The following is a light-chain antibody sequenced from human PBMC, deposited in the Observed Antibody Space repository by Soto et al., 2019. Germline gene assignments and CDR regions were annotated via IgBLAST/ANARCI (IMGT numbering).Light chain of an antibody. CDR1: QNINNY. V-gene: IGKV3-11*01. J-gene: IGKJ4*01. Sequence: DIVLTQSPATLSLSPGERATLSCRASQNINNYLAWYQQKPGQAPRLLISDASNRATGIPARFSGSGSGTDFTLTISSLEPEDFALYYCQQRSNWPGTFGGGTKVESK. CDR3: QQRSNWPGT. CDR2: DAS.